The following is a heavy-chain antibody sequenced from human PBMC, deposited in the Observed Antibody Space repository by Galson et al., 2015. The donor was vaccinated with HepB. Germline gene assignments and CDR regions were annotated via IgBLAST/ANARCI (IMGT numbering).Heavy chain of an antibody. CDR3: ATYYYDSSGYYYSFDY. V-gene: IGHV1-24*01. D-gene: IGHD3-22*01. CDR1: RYTLTELS. CDR2: FDPEDGET. Sequence: SVKVSCKVSRYTLTELSMHWVRQAPGKGLEWMGGFDPEDGETIYAQKFQGRVTMTEDTSTDTAYMELSSLRSEDTAVYYCATYYYDSSGYYYSFDYWGQGTLVTVSS. J-gene: IGHJ4*02.